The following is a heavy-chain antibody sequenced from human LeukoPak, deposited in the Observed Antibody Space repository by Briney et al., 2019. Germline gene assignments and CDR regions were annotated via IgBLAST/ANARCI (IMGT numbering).Heavy chain of an antibody. D-gene: IGHD3-9*01. V-gene: IGHV3-30*18. Sequence: GGSLRLSCGASGFXFSSYGMHWVRQAPGKGLEWVAVISYDGSNKYYADSVKGRFTISRDNSKNTLYLQMNSLRAEDTAVYYCAKDRFGNYDILTGPLGYWGQGTLVTVSS. J-gene: IGHJ4*02. CDR3: AKDRFGNYDILTGPLGY. CDR1: GFXFSSYG. CDR2: ISYDGSNK.